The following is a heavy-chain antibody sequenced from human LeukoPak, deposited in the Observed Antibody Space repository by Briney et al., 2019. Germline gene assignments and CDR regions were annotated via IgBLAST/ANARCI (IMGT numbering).Heavy chain of an antibody. V-gene: IGHV1-2*02. D-gene: IGHD6-13*01. J-gene: IGHJ4*02. Sequence: ASVKVSCKASGYTFTGYYMHWVRQAPGQGLEWMGWINPNSGGTNYAQKFQGRVTMTRDTSTSTVFMELTSLRPEDTAVYYCARGIAMAAVGTQIDYWGQGTLVTVSS. CDR1: GYTFTGYY. CDR2: INPNSGGT. CDR3: ARGIAMAAVGTQIDY.